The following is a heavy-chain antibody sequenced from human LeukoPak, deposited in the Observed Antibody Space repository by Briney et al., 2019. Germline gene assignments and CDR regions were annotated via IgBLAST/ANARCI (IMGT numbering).Heavy chain of an antibody. D-gene: IGHD3-22*01. CDR2: INPNSGGT. Sequence: GASVKVSCKASGYTFTGYYMHWVRQAPGQGLEWMEWINPNSGGTNYAQKFQGRVTMTRDTSISTAYMELSRLRSDDTAVYYCARDIEGVEDSSAPTHYWGQGTLVTVSS. CDR3: ARDIEGVEDSSAPTHY. V-gene: IGHV1-2*02. CDR1: GYTFTGYY. J-gene: IGHJ4*02.